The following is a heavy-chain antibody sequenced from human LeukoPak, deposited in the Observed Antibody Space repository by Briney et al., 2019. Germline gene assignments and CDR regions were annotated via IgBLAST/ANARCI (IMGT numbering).Heavy chain of an antibody. D-gene: IGHD3-3*01. J-gene: IGHJ5*02. CDR1: VGSISSGDYY. CDR3: AREHYDFWRGYYRNWFDP. Sequence: SETLSLTCTVSVGSISSGDYYWSWIRQPPGKGLEWIGYIYYSGSTYYNPSLKSRVTISVDTSKNQFSLKLSSVTAADTAVYYCAREHYDFWRGYYRNWFDPWGQGTLVTVSS. CDR2: IYYSGST. V-gene: IGHV4-30-4*08.